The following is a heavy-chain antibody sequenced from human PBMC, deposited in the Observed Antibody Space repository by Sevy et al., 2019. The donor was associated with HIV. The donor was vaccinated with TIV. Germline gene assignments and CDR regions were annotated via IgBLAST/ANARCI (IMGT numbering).Heavy chain of an antibody. CDR1: GFTFSSYA. D-gene: IGHD6-6*01. CDR2: ISGSGGST. CDR3: AKSYSSSSSWYFDY. J-gene: IGHJ4*02. V-gene: IGHV3-23*01. Sequence: GGSLRLSCAASGFTFSSYAMSWVRQAPGKGLEWVSAISGSGGSTYYADSVKGRFTISRDNSKNTLYLQMNSLRAGDTAVYYCAKSYSSSSSWYFDYWGQGTLVTVSS.